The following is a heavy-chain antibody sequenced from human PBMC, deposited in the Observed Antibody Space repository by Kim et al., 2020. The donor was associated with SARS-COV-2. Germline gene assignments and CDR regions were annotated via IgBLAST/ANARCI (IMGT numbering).Heavy chain of an antibody. J-gene: IGHJ5*02. V-gene: IGHV4-39*01. D-gene: IGHD3-9*01. CDR1: GGAIRSSSYY. CDR2: IHYSGST. CDR3: ARPSVLYDISTDYYKVGYFDP. Sequence: SETLSLTCTVSGGAIRSSSYYWSWIRQPPGKGLEWIGSIHYSGSTNYNPSLKSRVTISADTSKNQFSMRLSSVTAADTAVYYCARPSVLYDISTDYYKVGYFDPWGQGSLVTVSS.